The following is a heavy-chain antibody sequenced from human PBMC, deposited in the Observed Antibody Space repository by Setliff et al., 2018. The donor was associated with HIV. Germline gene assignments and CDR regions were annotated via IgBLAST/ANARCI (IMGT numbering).Heavy chain of an antibody. CDR2: VYYIGST. V-gene: IGHV4-59*11. CDR1: GGSISSHY. J-gene: IGHJ3*02. Sequence: PSETLSLTCTVSGGSISSHYWSWIRQPPGKGLEWIGYVYYIGSTNYNPSLQSRVTISIDTSKNQFSLKLTSVTTADTAVYYCARLVWTGYGSRASDIWGQGTVVTVSS. CDR3: ARLVWTGYGSRASDI. D-gene: IGHD5-12*01.